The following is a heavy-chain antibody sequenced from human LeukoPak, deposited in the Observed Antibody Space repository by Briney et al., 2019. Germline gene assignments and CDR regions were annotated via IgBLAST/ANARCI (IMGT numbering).Heavy chain of an antibody. J-gene: IGHJ4*02. V-gene: IGHV3-23*01. CDR3: AKALSGWPNFDY. D-gene: IGHD6-19*01. CDR1: GFTFSSYA. Sequence: PGGSLRLSCAASGFTFSSYAMSWVRQAPGKGLEWVSAISGSGGSTYYADSVKGRFTVSRDNSKNTLYLQMNSLRAEDTAVYYCAKALSGWPNFDYWGQGTLVTVSS. CDR2: ISGSGGST.